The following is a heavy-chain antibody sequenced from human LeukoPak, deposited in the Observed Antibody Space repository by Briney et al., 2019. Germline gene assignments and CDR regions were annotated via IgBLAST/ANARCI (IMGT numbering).Heavy chain of an antibody. CDR1: GFTFSCYG. CDR3: ARGKNNSALPFLDS. D-gene: IGHD2-2*01. V-gene: IGHV3-48*03. J-gene: IGHJ4*02. Sequence: QCGGPLRLSCATSGFTFSCYGMNWVRQAPGRDLEWVSYNYNNSGNIYNADSVMGRFNISRDNARNSLHLQMSSLRAEDTAVYYCARGKNNSALPFLDSWGPRTLFSTSS. CDR2: NYNNSGNI.